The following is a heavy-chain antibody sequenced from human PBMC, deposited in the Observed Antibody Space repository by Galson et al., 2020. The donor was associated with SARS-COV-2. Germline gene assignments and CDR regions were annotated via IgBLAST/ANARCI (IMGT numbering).Heavy chain of an antibody. CDR3: ARDLWVSVVVPAAIGEDDYYYGMDV. D-gene: IGHD2-2*02. Sequence: ASVKVSCKASGYTFTSYAMNWVRQAPGQGLEWMGWINTNTGNPTYAQGFTGRFVFSLDTSVSTAYLQISSLKAEDTAVYYCARDLWVSVVVPAAIGEDDYYYGMDVWGQGTTVTVSS. CDR1: GYTFTSYA. J-gene: IGHJ6*02. CDR2: INTNTGNP. V-gene: IGHV7-4-1*02.